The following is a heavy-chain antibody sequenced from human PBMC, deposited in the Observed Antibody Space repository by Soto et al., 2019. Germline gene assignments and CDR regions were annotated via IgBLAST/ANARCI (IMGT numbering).Heavy chain of an antibody. V-gene: IGHV1-18*01. CDR2: INAYNGDT. Sequence: QVQLVQSGAEVKKPGASVKVSCKASGYTFTSYGFSWVRQAPGQGLEWMAWINAYNGDTNYAQNLQGRVTMTTDTSTHTAYMELRSLRSDDTAVYYCARMGDVPYYYYGMDVWGQGTTVTVSS. D-gene: IGHD3-16*01. J-gene: IGHJ6*02. CDR1: GYTFTSYG. CDR3: ARMGDVPYYYYGMDV.